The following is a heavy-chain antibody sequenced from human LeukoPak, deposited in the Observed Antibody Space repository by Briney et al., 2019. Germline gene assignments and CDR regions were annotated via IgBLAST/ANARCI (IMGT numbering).Heavy chain of an antibody. D-gene: IGHD3-10*01. J-gene: IGHJ3*02. V-gene: IGHV1-69*05. CDR2: IIPIFGTA. CDR3: ARDFNYYGSGSYSPFDI. CDR1: GGTFSSYA. Sequence: SVKVSCKASGGTFSSYAISWVRQAPGQGLEWMGGIIPIFGTANYAQKFQGRVTITTDESTSTAYMELSSLRSEDTAVYYCARDFNYYGSGSYSPFDIWGQGTMVTVSS.